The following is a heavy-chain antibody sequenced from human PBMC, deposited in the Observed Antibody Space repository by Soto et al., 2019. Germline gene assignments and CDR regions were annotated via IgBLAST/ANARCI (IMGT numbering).Heavy chain of an antibody. Sequence: PGGSLRLSCSASGFTFSNYGMHWVRQAPGKGLEWVAVISYDGSDKYYADSVKGRFSISRDNPKNTLYLQMNSLRPEDTAVYYCAKVTGYCSSSSCRRDYYYYYGMDVRGQGTTVTVSS. J-gene: IGHJ6*02. CDR3: AKVTGYCSSSSCRRDYYYYYGMDV. CDR1: GFTFSNYG. V-gene: IGHV3-30*18. D-gene: IGHD2-2*01. CDR2: ISYDGSDK.